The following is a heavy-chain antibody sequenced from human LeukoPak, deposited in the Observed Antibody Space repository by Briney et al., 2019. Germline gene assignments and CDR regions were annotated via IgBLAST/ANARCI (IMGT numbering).Heavy chain of an antibody. J-gene: IGHJ6*02. D-gene: IGHD5-18*01. CDR2: INPNSGGT. V-gene: IGHV1-2*02. CDR1: GYTFTGYY. Sequence: ASVKDSCKASGYTFTGYYMHWVRHPLREGGEEMVWINPNSGGTNYSQKFQGRVTMTRDTSISTAYLELSRLRSDDTVVYYCAGDRTSYGGYYYGMDVWGQGTMVTVSS. CDR3: AGDRTSYGGYYYGMDV.